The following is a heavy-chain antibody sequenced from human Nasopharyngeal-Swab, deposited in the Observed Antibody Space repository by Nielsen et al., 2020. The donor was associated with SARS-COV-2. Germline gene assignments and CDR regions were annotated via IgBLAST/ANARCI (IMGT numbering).Heavy chain of an antibody. J-gene: IGHJ5*02. CDR1: GGTFSSYG. Sequence: ASVKVSCKASGGTFSSYGISWVRQAPGQGLEWMGWISAYNGNTNYAQKLQGRVTMTTDTSTSTAYMELRSLRSDDTAVYYCARSLVVVPAADNIAWFDPWGQGTLVTVSS. CDR3: ARSLVVVPAADNIAWFDP. D-gene: IGHD2-2*01. V-gene: IGHV1-18*01. CDR2: ISAYNGNT.